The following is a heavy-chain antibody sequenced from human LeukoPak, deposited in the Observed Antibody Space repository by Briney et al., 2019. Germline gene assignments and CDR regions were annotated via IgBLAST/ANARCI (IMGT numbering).Heavy chain of an antibody. CDR2: ISGSGGST. J-gene: IGHJ6*02. V-gene: IGHV3-23*01. CDR1: AFTFSSYA. CDR3: AKGLGSHVHYYYYGMDV. Sequence: GGSLRLSCTASAFTFSSYAMSWVRQAPGKGLEWVSAISGSGGSTYYADSVKGRFTISRDNSKNTLYLQMNSLRAEDTAVYYCAKGLGSHVHYYYYGMDVWGQGTTVTVSS. D-gene: IGHD3-16*01.